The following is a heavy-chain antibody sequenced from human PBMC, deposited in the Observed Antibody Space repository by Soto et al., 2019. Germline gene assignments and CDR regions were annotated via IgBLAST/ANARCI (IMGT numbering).Heavy chain of an antibody. V-gene: IGHV3-23*01. CDR1: GFTFSSYA. CDR2: ISGSGGST. D-gene: IGHD6-19*01. CDR3: PKGSRGWYGSDAFDI. Sequence: GGSLRLSCAASGFTFSSYAMSWVRQAPGKGLEWVSAISGSGGSTYYADSVKGRFTISRDNSKNTLYLQMNSLRAEDTAVYYCPKGSRGWYGSDAFDICGQGPMVPVSS. J-gene: IGHJ3*02.